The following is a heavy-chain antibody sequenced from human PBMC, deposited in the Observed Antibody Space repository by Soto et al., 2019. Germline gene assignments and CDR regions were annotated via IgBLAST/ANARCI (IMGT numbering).Heavy chain of an antibody. CDR2: ISYDGGNK. D-gene: IGHD6-13*01. V-gene: IGHV3-30*18. Sequence: QVQMVESGGGVVQPGRSLRLSCAASGFTFSNYGMHWVRQAPGKGLEWVALISYDGGNKFYADSVKGRFTISRDNSKNTLYLQMNSLRADDTAVYYCAKDPASSWYGYFDFWGQGTLVTVSS. CDR1: GFTFSNYG. CDR3: AKDPASSWYGYFDF. J-gene: IGHJ4*02.